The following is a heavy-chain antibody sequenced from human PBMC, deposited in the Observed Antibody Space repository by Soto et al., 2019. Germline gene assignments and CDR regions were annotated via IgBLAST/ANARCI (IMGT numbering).Heavy chain of an antibody. CDR1: GFTVSSNY. V-gene: IGHV3-66*01. CDR2: IYSGGST. J-gene: IGHJ4*02. D-gene: IGHD3-22*01. CDR3: ARTTYYYDSSGYYQYVYFDY. Sequence: GGSLRLSCAASGFTVSSNYMSWVRQAPGKGLEWVSVIYSGGSTYYADSVKGRFTISRDNSKNTLYLQMNSLRAEDTAVYYCARTTYYYDSSGYYQYVYFDYWGQGTLVTVSS.